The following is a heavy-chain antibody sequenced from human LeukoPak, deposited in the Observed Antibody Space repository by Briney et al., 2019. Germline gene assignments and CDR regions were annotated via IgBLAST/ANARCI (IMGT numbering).Heavy chain of an antibody. CDR2: FYPEDGET. CDR1: GYTLTELS. CDR3: ATDLLRITMVRAVYRDY. V-gene: IGHV1-24*01. J-gene: IGHJ4*02. D-gene: IGHD3-10*01. Sequence: ASVKVSCKVSGYTLTELSMHWVRQAPGKGLEWMGGFYPEDGETIYAQKFQGRVTMTEDTSTDTAYMELSSLRSEDTAVYYCATDLLRITMVRAVYRDYWGQGTLVTVSS.